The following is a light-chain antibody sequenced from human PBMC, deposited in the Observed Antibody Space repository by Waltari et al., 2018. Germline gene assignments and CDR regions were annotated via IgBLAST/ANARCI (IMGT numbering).Light chain of an antibody. CDR1: QSLLQSNGYKY. J-gene: IGKJ5*01. V-gene: IGKV2-28*01. CDR2: LGS. Sequence: DIVMTQSPLSLAVTPGETASISCRSSQSLLQSNGYKYLDWYLQKPGQSPQLLIYLGSNRASGVPDRFSGSGSGTDFTLKISRVEAEDVGIYFCMQGLQTPTFGQGTRLEIK. CDR3: MQGLQTPT.